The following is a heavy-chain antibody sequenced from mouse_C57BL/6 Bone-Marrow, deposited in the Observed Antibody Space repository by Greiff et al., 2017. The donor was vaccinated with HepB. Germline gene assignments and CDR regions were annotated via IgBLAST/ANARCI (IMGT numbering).Heavy chain of an antibody. CDR2: IDPSDSYT. V-gene: IGHV1-59*01. J-gene: IGHJ4*01. CDR1: GYTFTSYW. D-gene: IGHD1-1*01. CDR3: AREGVTTVSTYAMDY. Sequence: VKLQQPGAELVRPGTSVKLSCKASGYTFTSYWMHWVKQRPGQGLEWIGVIDPSDSYTNYNQKFKGKATLTVDTSSSTAYMQLSSLTSEDSAVYYCAREGVTTVSTYAMDYWGQGTSVTVSS.